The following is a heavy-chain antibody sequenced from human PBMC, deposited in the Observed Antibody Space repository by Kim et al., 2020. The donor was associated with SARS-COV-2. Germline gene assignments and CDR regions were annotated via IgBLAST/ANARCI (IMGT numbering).Heavy chain of an antibody. CDR2: IWYDGSNK. CDR3: AKDLFFLAGLAYYFDY. J-gene: IGHJ4*02. CDR1: GFTFSSYA. D-gene: IGHD6-19*01. V-gene: IGHV3-33*06. Sequence: GGSLRLSCAASGFTFSSYAMHWVRQAPGKGLEWVAVIWYDGSNKYYADSVKGRFTISRDNSKNTLYLQMNSLRAEDTAVYYCAKDLFFLAGLAYYFDYWGQGTLVTVSS.